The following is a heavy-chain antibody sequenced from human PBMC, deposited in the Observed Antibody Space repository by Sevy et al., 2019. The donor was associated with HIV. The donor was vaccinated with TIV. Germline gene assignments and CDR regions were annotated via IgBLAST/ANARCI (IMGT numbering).Heavy chain of an antibody. V-gene: IGHV3-21*01. CDR3: ARGDYYGSLYYLDY. CDR1: GFTFSNYF. CDR2: ISSGSSYI. D-gene: IGHD3-10*01. J-gene: IGHJ4*02. Sequence: GGSLRLSCAASGFTFSNYFINWVRQAPGKGLEWVSSISSGSSYILYVDSVKGRFTISRDNAKNSLYLHMNSLRAEDTAVYYCARGDYYGSLYYLDYWGPGTLVTVSS.